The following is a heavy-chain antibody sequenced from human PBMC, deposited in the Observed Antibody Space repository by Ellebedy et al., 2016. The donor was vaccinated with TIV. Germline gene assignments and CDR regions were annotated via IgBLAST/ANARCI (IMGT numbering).Heavy chain of an antibody. Sequence: PGGSLRLSCAASGFTFRSYAMNWVRQAPGKGLEWVSGIRGRGSSTDYADSVKGRFTISRDNSKNTVYLQMNSLRAEDTAVYYCAKEGELGIEIAYWGQGTLVTVSS. CDR3: AKEGELGIEIAY. J-gene: IGHJ4*02. CDR2: IRGRGSST. V-gene: IGHV3-23*01. CDR1: GFTFRSYA. D-gene: IGHD3-16*01.